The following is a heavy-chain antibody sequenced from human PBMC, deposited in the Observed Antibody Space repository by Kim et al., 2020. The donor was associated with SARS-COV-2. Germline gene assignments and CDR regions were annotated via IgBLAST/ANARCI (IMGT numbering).Heavy chain of an antibody. CDR3: ARDRGVRSSSWYSTLDP. Sequence: SETLSLTCTVSGGSISSGGYYWSWIRQHPGKGLEWIGYIYYSGSTYYNPSLKSRVTISVDTSKNQFSLKLSSVTAADTAVYYCARDRGVRSSSWYSTLDPWGQGTLVTVSS. V-gene: IGHV4-31*03. J-gene: IGHJ5*02. CDR1: GGSISSGGYY. CDR2: IYYSGST. D-gene: IGHD6-13*01.